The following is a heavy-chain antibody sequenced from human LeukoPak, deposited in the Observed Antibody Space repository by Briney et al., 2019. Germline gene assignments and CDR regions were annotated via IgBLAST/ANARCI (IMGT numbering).Heavy chain of an antibody. J-gene: IGHJ4*02. CDR2: INSDGSST. CDR1: GFTFSSYW. V-gene: IGHV3-74*01. Sequence: PGGSLRLSCAASGFTFSSYWMHWVRQAPGKGLVWVSRINSDGSSTSYADSVKGRFTISRDNAKNTLYLQMNSLRAEDTAVYYCAREGSYYYDSSGYYFVGYDYWGQGTLVTVSS. CDR3: AREGSYYYDSSGYYFVGYDY. D-gene: IGHD3-22*01.